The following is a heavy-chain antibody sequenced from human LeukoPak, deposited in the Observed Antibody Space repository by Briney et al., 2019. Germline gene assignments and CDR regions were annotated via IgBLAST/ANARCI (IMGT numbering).Heavy chain of an antibody. V-gene: IGHV1-46*01. CDR3: ASGIAVAGIWPDY. CDR1: GYTFTSYY. CDR2: INPSGGST. D-gene: IGHD6-19*01. Sequence: ASVKVSCKASGYTFTSYYMHRVRQAPGQGLEWMGIINPSGGSTSYAQKLQGRVTMTTDTSTSTAYMELRSLRSDDTAVYYCASGIAVAGIWPDYWGQGTLVTVSS. J-gene: IGHJ4*02.